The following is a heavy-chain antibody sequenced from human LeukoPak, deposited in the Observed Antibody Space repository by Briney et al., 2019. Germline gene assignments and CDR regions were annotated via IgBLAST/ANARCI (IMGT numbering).Heavy chain of an antibody. Sequence: SETLSLTCTVSGGSISSYYWSWIRQPPGKGLEWIGYIYYSGSTNYNPSLKSRVTISVDTSKNQFSLKLSSVTAADTAVYSCARRGANSGSYSHFDLWGRGTLVTVSA. CDR2: IYYSGST. CDR3: ARRGANSGSYSHFDL. CDR1: GGSISSYY. V-gene: IGHV4-59*01. J-gene: IGHJ2*01. D-gene: IGHD1-26*01.